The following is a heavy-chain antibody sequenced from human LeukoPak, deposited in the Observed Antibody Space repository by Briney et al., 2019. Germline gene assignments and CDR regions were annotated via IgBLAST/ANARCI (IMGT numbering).Heavy chain of an antibody. CDR3: ARDGRFPPEVLPRYFDY. Sequence: PSETLSLTCAVYGGSFSGYYWSWIRQPPGKGLEWIGENNHSGSTNYNPSLKSRVTISVDTSKNQFSLKLSSVTAADTAVYYCARDGRFPPEVLPRYFDYWGQGTLVTVSS. CDR2: NNHSGST. V-gene: IGHV4-34*01. CDR1: GGSFSGYY. D-gene: IGHD1-26*01. J-gene: IGHJ4*02.